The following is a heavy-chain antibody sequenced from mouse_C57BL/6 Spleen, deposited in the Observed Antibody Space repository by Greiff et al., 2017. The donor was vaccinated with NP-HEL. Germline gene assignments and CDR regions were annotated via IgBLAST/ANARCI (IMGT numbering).Heavy chain of an antibody. J-gene: IGHJ3*01. D-gene: IGHD2-4*01. Sequence: DVKLVESGGGLVKPGGSLKLSCAASGFTFSSYAMSWVRQTPEKRLEWVATISDGGRYTYYPDNVKGRFTISRDNAKNNLYLQMSHRKSEDTAMYYCARGDYGRFAYWGQGTLVTVSA. V-gene: IGHV5-4*03. CDR2: ISDGGRYT. CDR3: ARGDYGRFAY. CDR1: GFTFSSYA.